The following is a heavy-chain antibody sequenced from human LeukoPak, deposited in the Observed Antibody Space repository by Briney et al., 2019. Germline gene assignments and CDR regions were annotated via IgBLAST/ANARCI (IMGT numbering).Heavy chain of an antibody. CDR2: IWYDGTTT. Sequence: GGSLRLSCAASGLTFSSFGMHWVRQAPGRGLEWVATIWYDGTTTYYADSVKGRFTISRDSSKNMVYLQMSSLRAEDTAVYYCAKDSNWAFDYWGQGTLVSVSS. CDR1: GLTFSSFG. CDR3: AKDSNWAFDY. J-gene: IGHJ4*02. V-gene: IGHV3-30*02. D-gene: IGHD7-27*01.